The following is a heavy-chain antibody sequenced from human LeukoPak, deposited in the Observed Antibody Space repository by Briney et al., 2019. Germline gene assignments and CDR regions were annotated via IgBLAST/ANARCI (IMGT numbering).Heavy chain of an antibody. CDR3: ATDHCSSTSCYYFDY. CDR2: IIPIFGTA. J-gene: IGHJ4*02. Sequence: PGASVKVSCKASGYTFTSYYMHWVRQAPGQGLEWMGGIIPIFGTANYAQKFQGRVTITTDEPTSTAYMELSSLRSEDTAVYYCATDHCSSTSCYYFDYWGQGTLVTVSS. CDR1: GYTFTSYY. D-gene: IGHD2-2*01. V-gene: IGHV1-69*05.